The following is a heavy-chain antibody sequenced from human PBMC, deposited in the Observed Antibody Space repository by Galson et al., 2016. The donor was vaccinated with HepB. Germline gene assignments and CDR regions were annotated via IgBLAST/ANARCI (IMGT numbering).Heavy chain of an antibody. CDR1: GFTVSSNY. CDR3: ARGGEGD. Sequence: SLRLSCAVSGFTVSSNYMSWVRQAPEKGLQWVSVIYSGGSTYYTDSVKGRFTISRDDSKNTLYLHMNSLRADDTAVYYCARGGEGDWGQGTLVTVSS. V-gene: IGHV3-66*01. D-gene: IGHD3-16*01. CDR2: IYSGGST. J-gene: IGHJ4*02.